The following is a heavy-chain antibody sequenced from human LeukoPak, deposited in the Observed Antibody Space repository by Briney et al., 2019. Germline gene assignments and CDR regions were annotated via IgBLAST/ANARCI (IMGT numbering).Heavy chain of an antibody. Sequence: PGGSLRLSCAASGFTFKTYSMVWVRQAPGKGLEWVSYISSGGGVIHYADSVKGRFTTSRENAQNSLYLQMSSLRDEDTAVYYCARVGVGTWASSWDHWGQGTLVTVSS. J-gene: IGHJ4*02. CDR1: GFTFKTYS. D-gene: IGHD2-15*01. CDR3: ARVGVGTWASSWDH. V-gene: IGHV3-48*02. CDR2: ISSGGGVI.